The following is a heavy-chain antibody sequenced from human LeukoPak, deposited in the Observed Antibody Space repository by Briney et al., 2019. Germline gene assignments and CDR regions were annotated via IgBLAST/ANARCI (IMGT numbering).Heavy chain of an antibody. CDR1: GFTFSSYA. Sequence: GGSLRLSCAASGFTFSSYAMHWVRQAPGRGLEWVAVISDDGSDKRYADSVKGRFTISRDNSKKTLYLQMNSPRPEDTALYFYARKDDSCGYPFDYWGQGTLVTVSP. D-gene: IGHD3-22*01. J-gene: IGHJ4*02. V-gene: IGHV3-30-3*01. CDR3: ARKDDSCGYPFDY. CDR2: ISDDGSDK.